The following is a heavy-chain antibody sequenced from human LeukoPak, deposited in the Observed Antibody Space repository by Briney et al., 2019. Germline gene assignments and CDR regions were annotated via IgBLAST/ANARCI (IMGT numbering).Heavy chain of an antibody. Sequence: PGRSLRLSCAPSGFRFGGYGMQWVRHARGRGLEWLAVIWYDGSNRYYADSVKRRLTISRHNSKNTLSRQINSLTVEDTTVYYCTKGGNDGSATYYMGHFD. CDR3: TKGGNDGSATYYMGHFD. CDR2: IWYDGSNR. D-gene: IGHD3-10*01. J-gene: IGHJ3*01. V-gene: IGHV3-33*03. CDR1: GFRFGGYG.